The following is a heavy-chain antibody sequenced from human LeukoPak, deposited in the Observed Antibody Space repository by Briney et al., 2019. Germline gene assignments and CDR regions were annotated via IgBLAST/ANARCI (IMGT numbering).Heavy chain of an antibody. Sequence: GGSLRLSCAASGFTFSSYAMSWVRQAPGKGLEWVSLISGSGDSTYSADSVKGRFTISRDKSKNMLYLQINSLRAEDTAVYYCARHEGIAVGPFDPWGQGTLVTVSS. CDR2: ISGSGDST. CDR3: ARHEGIAVGPFDP. CDR1: GFTFSSYA. J-gene: IGHJ5*02. V-gene: IGHV3-23*01. D-gene: IGHD6-19*01.